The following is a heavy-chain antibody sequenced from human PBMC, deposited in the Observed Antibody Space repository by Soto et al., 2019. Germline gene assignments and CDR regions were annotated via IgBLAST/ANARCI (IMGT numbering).Heavy chain of an antibody. CDR2: ISYDGSNK. D-gene: IGHD6-19*01. CDR3: ARGHQQWTQSP. CDR1: GFTFSSYA. V-gene: IGHV3-30-3*01. J-gene: IGHJ5*02. Sequence: SLRLSCAASGFTFSSYAMHWVRQAPGKGLERVAVISYDGSNKYYADSGKGRFTISRDNSKNTLYLQMNSLRAEDTSVYYCARGHQQWTQSPSGQGTMVTVYS.